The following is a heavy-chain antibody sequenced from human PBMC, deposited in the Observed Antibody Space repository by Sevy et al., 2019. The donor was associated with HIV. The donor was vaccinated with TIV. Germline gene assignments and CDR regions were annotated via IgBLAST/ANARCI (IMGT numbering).Heavy chain of an antibody. V-gene: IGHV3-23*01. CDR3: VREGCTKPNDY. CDR2: ICFGGGTI. Sequence: GGSLRLSCTASGFTFSVYTMTWVRQAPGKGLEWVSTICFGGGTIHYADSVMGRFTISRDNSKNTLYLQMNSLRVDDTAVYYCVREGCTKPNDYWGQGTLVTVSS. J-gene: IGHJ4*02. D-gene: IGHD2-8*01. CDR1: GFTFSVYT.